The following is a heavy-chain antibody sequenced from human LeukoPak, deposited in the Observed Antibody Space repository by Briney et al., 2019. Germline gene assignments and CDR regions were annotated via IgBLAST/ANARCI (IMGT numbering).Heavy chain of an antibody. CDR3: ARDGLRNIHHSGSFDAFDI. CDR2: IYSGGST. V-gene: IGHV3-53*01. Sequence: GGSLRLSCAASGFTVSSNYMSWVRQAPGKGLEWVSVIYSGGSTYYADSVKGRFTISRDNSKNTLYLQMNSLRAEDTAVYYCARDGLRNIHHSGSFDAFDIWGQGTMVTVSS. D-gene: IGHD1-26*01. J-gene: IGHJ3*02. CDR1: GFTVSSNY.